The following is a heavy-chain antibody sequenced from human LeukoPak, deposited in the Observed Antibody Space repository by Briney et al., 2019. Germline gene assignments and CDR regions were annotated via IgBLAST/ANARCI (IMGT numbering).Heavy chain of an antibody. CDR3: ARSRDYYGSGSYYTPSYYYYMDV. J-gene: IGHJ6*03. Sequence: ASVKVSCKASGYTFTSHGISWVRQAPGQGLEWMGWISAYNGNTNYAQKLQGRVTMTTDTSTSTAYMELRSLRSDDTAVYYCARSRDYYGSGSYYTPSYYYYMDVWGKGTTVTVSS. V-gene: IGHV1-18*01. CDR2: ISAYNGNT. CDR1: GYTFTSHG. D-gene: IGHD3-10*01.